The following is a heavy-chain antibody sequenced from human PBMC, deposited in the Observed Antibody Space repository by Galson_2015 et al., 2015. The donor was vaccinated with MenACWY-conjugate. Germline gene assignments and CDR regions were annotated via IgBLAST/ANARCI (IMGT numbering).Heavy chain of an antibody. CDR2: INPADGNT. V-gene: IGHV1-3*01. Sequence: SVKVSCKGSGYTFTTSPIHWVRQAPGQRLEWTGWINPADGNTKYSENFQDRFTITRETPASTAHMELSSLKSEDTAVYYCARIHSTASPFDYWGQGTLVTVSS. CDR3: ARIHSTASPFDY. CDR1: GYTFTTSP. J-gene: IGHJ4*02. D-gene: IGHD6-6*01.